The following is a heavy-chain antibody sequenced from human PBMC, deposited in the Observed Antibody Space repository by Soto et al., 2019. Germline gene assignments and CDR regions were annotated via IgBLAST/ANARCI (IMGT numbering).Heavy chain of an antibody. V-gene: IGHV1-8*01. D-gene: IGHD6-13*01. J-gene: IGHJ6*03. Sequence: QVQLVQSGAEVKKPGASVKFSCQASGSTFTSYDINWVRQATGQGLEWMGWMNPSRGNTGYAGEFQGRVTMTSNTSTSTAYMELSSLRPEDTAVYYCASGGSSTSYYYYMDVWGQGTTVTVSS. CDR3: ASGGSSTSYYYYMDV. CDR1: GSTFTSYD. CDR2: MNPSRGNT.